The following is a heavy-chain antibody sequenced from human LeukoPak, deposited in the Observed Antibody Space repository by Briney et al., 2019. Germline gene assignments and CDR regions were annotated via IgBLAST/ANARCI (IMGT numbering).Heavy chain of an antibody. V-gene: IGHV3-9*01. D-gene: IGHD1-26*01. CDR2: ISWNSRHL. CDR3: AKGIMGGTGPYDY. Sequence: PGGSLRLSCTASEFTFDDYAMHWVRHAPGRGLEWVSSISWNSRHLSYADSVMGRFTISRDNAKNSLYLQMNSLRAEDTAFYYCAKGIMGGTGPYDYWGQGTLVTVSS. CDR1: EFTFDDYA. J-gene: IGHJ4*02.